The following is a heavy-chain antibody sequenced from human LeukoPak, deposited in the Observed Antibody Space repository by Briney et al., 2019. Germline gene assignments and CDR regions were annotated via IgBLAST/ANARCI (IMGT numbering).Heavy chain of an antibody. CDR3: ARVVPTRYFDWLLGGFLYYYYMDV. Sequence: SETLSLTCTVSGGSISSSSYYWGWIRQPPGKGLEWIGTIYYSGSTYYNPSLKSRVTISVDTSKNQFSLKLSSVTAADTAVYYCARVVPTRYFDWLLGGFLYYYYMDVWGKGTTVTISS. CDR1: GGSISSSSYY. V-gene: IGHV4-39*01. J-gene: IGHJ6*03. CDR2: IYYSGST. D-gene: IGHD3-9*01.